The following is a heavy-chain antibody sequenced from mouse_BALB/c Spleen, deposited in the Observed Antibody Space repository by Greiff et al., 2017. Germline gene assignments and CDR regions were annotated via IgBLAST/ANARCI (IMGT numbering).Heavy chain of an antibody. J-gene: IGHJ3*01. V-gene: IGHV5-4*02. CDR1: GFTFSDYY. D-gene: IGHD2-2*01. CDR3: ARDGDYYGYDVAAY. Sequence: EVQGVKSGGGLVKPGGSLKLSCAASGFTFSDYYMYWVRQTPEKRLEWVATISDGGSYTYYPDSVKGRFTISRDNAKNNLYLQMSSLKSEDTAMYYCARDGDYYGYDVAAYWGQGTLVTVSA. CDR2: ISDGGSYT.